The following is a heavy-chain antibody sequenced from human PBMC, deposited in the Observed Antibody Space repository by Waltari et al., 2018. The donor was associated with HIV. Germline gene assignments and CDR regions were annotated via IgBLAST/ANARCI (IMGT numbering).Heavy chain of an antibody. D-gene: IGHD3-16*01. Sequence: QVHLQESGPGLVKSSKTLSLTCTVSNCSVNNALYYLTWIRQAPGRGLEWIGYVYYSGSTNYSPSLKSRVSISIDTSKNQFFLRVTSMTSADTAVYFCARGLGPRMAVQYFFDIWGQGTVVTV. CDR1: NCSVNNALYY. CDR2: VYYSGST. CDR3: ARGLGPRMAVQYFFDI. J-gene: IGHJ4*02. V-gene: IGHV4-61*01.